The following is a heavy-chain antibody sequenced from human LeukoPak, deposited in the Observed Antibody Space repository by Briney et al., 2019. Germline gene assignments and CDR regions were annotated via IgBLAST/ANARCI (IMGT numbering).Heavy chain of an antibody. Sequence: SETLSLTCTASGGSIRSSSYYWGWIRQPPGKGLEWNGSIYYDGSPYYNPSLKSRVTISVDTSKNQFSLKVRSVTAADTAVYYCARQVLEMTAMYAFDIWGQGTIVTVSS. CDR1: GGSIRSSSYY. V-gene: IGHV4-39*01. J-gene: IGHJ3*02. D-gene: IGHD5-24*01. CDR2: IYYDGSP. CDR3: ARQVLEMTAMYAFDI.